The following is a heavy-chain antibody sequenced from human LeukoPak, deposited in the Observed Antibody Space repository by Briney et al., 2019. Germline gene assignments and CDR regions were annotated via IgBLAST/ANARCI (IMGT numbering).Heavy chain of an antibody. Sequence: ASVKVSCKASGYTFNNYGISWVRQAPGQGLEWMGWVSPYNGDTNYAQKFQGRVTMSTDPSTNTAYMELRSLRFDDTAIYYCAKDWHILTGRNCFDPWGQGTLVTVSS. CDR3: AKDWHILTGRNCFDP. CDR1: GYTFNNYG. D-gene: IGHD3-9*01. J-gene: IGHJ5*02. V-gene: IGHV1-18*01. CDR2: VSPYNGDT.